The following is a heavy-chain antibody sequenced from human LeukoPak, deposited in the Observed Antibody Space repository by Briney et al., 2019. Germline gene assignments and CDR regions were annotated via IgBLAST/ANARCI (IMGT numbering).Heavy chain of an antibody. J-gene: IGHJ4*02. CDR2: INHSGST. V-gene: IGHV4-34*01. Sequence: SETLSLTCAVYGGSFSGYYWSWIRQPPGKGLELIGEINHSGSTNYNPSLKSRVTISVDTSKNQFSLKLSSVTAADTAVYYCARSSPVYDYWGQGTLVTVSS. CDR3: ARSSPVYDY. CDR1: GGSFSGYY. D-gene: IGHD2-8*01.